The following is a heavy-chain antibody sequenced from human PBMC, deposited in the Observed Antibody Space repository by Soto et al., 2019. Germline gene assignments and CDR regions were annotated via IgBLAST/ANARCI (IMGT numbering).Heavy chain of an antibody. D-gene: IGHD2-21*02. CDR1: GVSVTSYT. CDR2: VFSSVSA. J-gene: IGHJ4*02. V-gene: IGHV4-4*07. Sequence: LSLTCIVSGVSVTSYTWSWVRQPANKGLEWIGRVFSSVSATYNPSLKSRVSISMDTAENRISLKLDSVTAADAGAYFCARDGMTTGDTWGPGTLVTVSS. CDR3: ARDGMTTGDT.